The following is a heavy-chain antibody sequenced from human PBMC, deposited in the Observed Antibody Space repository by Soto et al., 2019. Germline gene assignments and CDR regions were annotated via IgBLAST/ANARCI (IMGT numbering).Heavy chain of an antibody. CDR2: ISWNSGSI. CDR3: AKDVGVSSSWGKSTIQYYYYYYYGMDV. V-gene: IGHV3-9*01. CDR1: GFTFDDYA. Sequence: PGGSLRLSCAASGFTFDDYAMHWVRQAPGKGLEWISGISWNSGSIGYADSVKGRFTISRDNAKNSLYLQMNSLRAEDTALYYCAKDVGVSSSWGKSTIQYYYYYYYGMDVWGQGTTVTVSS. D-gene: IGHD6-13*01. J-gene: IGHJ6*02.